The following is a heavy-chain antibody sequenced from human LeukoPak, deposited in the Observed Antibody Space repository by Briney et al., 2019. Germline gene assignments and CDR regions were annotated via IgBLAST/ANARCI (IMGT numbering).Heavy chain of an antibody. D-gene: IGHD6-6*01. CDR3: ARGVKIEYSTSSRNWYFDL. Sequence: SETLSLTCTVSGGSISSYYWTWIWQSPGKGLEWIGYVYYSGSTNYNPSLKSRVTISVDTSKNQFSLKLSSVTAADTAVYYCARGVKIEYSTSSRNWYFDLWGRGTLVTVSS. V-gene: IGHV4-59*08. CDR2: VYYSGST. J-gene: IGHJ2*01. CDR1: GGSISSYY.